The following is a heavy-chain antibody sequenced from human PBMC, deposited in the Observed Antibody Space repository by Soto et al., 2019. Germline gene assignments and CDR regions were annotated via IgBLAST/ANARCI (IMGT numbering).Heavy chain of an antibody. CDR2: ISYDGSNK. J-gene: IGHJ3*02. V-gene: IGHV3-30-3*01. CDR1: GFTFSSYA. CDR3: ARDGLYAFDI. Sequence: GGSLRLSCAASGFTFSSYAMHRVRQAPGKGLEWVAVISYDGSNKYYADSVKGRFTISRDNSKNTLYLQMNSLRAEDTAVYYCARDGLYAFDIWGQGTMVTVS.